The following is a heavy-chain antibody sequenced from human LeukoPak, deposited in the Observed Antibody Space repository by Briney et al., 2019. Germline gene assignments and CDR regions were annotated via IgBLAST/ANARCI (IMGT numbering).Heavy chain of an antibody. V-gene: IGHV3-23*01. CDR3: AKSRGWLQIWDY. Sequence: PGGSLRLSCAASGFTFSSYAMSWVRQAPGKGLEWVSLIRGNGGNTYYADSVKGRFTISRDNSKNTLYLRMNRLRAEDTAVYYCAKSRGWLQIWDYWGQGTLVTVSS. D-gene: IGHD5-24*01. CDR1: GFTFSSYA. CDR2: IRGNGGNT. J-gene: IGHJ4*02.